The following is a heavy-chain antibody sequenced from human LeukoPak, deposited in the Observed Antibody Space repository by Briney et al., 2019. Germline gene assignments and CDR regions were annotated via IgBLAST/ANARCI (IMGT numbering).Heavy chain of an antibody. V-gene: IGHV3-74*01. CDR1: GFAFRNYW. CDR3: ARGAYGSGTYHDFDI. Sequence: GGSLRLSCAASGFAFRNYWMHWVRQGPGKGLLWVSRINRDGRATSYADSVKGRFTISRDTSKNTLYLQMNSLRAEDTAVYYCARGAYGSGTYHDFDIWGQGTMVTVSS. J-gene: IGHJ3*02. CDR2: INRDGRAT. D-gene: IGHD3-10*01.